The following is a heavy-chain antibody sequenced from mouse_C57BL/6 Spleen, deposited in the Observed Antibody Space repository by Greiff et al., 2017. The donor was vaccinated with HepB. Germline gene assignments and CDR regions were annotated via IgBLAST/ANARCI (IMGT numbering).Heavy chain of an antibody. D-gene: IGHD2-1*01. V-gene: IGHV1-80*01. Sequence: VQLQQSGAELVKPGASVKISCKASGYAFSSYWMNWVKHRPGKGLEWIGQIYPGDGDTNYNGKFKGKATLTADKSSSTAYMQLSSLTSEDSAVYFCARSDYGNYPAWFAYWGQGTLVTVSA. J-gene: IGHJ3*01. CDR3: ARSDYGNYPAWFAY. CDR2: IYPGDGDT. CDR1: GYAFSSYW.